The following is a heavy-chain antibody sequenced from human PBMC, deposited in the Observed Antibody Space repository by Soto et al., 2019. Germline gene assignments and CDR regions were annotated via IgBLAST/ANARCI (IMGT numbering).Heavy chain of an antibody. CDR2: IVGSGGRT. J-gene: IGHJ4*02. Sequence: EVQLLESGGGLVQPGGSLTLSCAASGFTFSAFALSWVRQAPGEGLEWVSGIVGSGGRTYYADSVKGRFTISRDNSKNRVYLQMSSLRAEDTAMYYCAKDPAGMYSSGWSQSFDFWGQGTQVTVSS. V-gene: IGHV3-23*01. CDR3: AKDPAGMYSSGWSQSFDF. CDR1: GFTFSAFA. D-gene: IGHD6-19*01.